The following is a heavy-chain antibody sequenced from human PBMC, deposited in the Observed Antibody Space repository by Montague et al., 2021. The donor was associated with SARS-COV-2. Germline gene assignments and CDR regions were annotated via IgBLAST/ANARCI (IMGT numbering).Heavy chain of an antibody. J-gene: IGHJ4*02. CDR3: ARGLEGYSSGWYWDY. CDR1: GGSISSYY. V-gene: IGHV4-59*08. D-gene: IGHD6-19*01. CDR2: IYYSGST. Sequence: SETLSLTCTVSGGSISSYYWSWIRQPPGKGLEWIGYIYYSGSTNYNPSLKSRVTISVDTSKNQLSLKLSSVTAADTAVYYCARGLEGYSSGWYWDYWGQGTLVTVSS.